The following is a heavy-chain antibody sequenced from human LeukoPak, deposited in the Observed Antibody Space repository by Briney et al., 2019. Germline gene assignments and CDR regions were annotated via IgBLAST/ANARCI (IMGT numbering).Heavy chain of an antibody. CDR1: GYTFTGYY. V-gene: IGHV1-2*02. CDR2: IDPNSGGT. CDR3: ARDLQSSSGYYYVVGY. J-gene: IGHJ4*02. D-gene: IGHD3-22*01. Sequence: ASVKVSCKASGYTFTGYYMHWVRQAPGQGLEWMGWIDPNSGGTNYAQKFQGRVTMTRDTSISTAYMELSRLRSDDTAVYYCARDLQSSSGYYYVVGYWGQGTLVTVSS.